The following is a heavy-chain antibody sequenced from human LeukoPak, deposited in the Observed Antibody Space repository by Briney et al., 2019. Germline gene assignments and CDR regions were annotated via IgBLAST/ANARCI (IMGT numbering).Heavy chain of an antibody. CDR1: GFTFSSYS. J-gene: IGHJ4*02. CDR2: ISSSSSYI. V-gene: IGHV3-21*01. Sequence: GGSLRLSCAASGFTFSSYSMNWVRQAPGKGLEWVSSISSSSSYIYYADSVKGRFTISRDNAKNSLYLQMNSLRAEDTAVYYCARGVAAAGTPYWGQGTLVTVSS. CDR3: ARGVAAAGTPY. D-gene: IGHD6-13*01.